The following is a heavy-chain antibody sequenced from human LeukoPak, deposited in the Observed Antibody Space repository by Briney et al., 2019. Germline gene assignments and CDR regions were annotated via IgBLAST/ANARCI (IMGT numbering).Heavy chain of an antibody. V-gene: IGHV1-69*13. J-gene: IGHJ4*02. D-gene: IGHD6-19*01. CDR3: AREGRVSSGWHEY. Sequence: SVKVSCKASGGTFSSYAISWVRQAPGQALEWMGGIIPIFGTANYAQKFQGRVTITADESTSTAYMELSSLRSEDTAVYYCAREGRVSSGWHEYWGQGTLVTVSS. CDR2: IIPIFGTA. CDR1: GGTFSSYA.